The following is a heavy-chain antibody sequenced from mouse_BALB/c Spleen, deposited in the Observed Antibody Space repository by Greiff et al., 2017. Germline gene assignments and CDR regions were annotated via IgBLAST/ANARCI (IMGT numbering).Heavy chain of an antibody. CDR1: GYTFTSYW. D-gene: IGHD1-2*01. CDR3: ARSLRPYAMDY. Sequence: QVQLQQSGAELARPGASVKLSCKASGYTFTSYWMQWVKQRPGQGLEWIGAIYPGDGDTRYTQKFKGKATLTADKSSSTAYMQLSSLASEDSAVYYCARSLRPYAMDYWGQGTSVTVSS. V-gene: IGHV1-87*01. CDR2: IYPGDGDT. J-gene: IGHJ4*01.